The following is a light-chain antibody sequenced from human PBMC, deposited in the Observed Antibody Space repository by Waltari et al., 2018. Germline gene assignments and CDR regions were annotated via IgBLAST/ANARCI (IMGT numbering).Light chain of an antibody. CDR1: SSDVGGYNY. CDR3: SSYISSSTLEL. V-gene: IGLV2-14*03. Sequence: QSALTQPASVSGSPGQSIPISCTGTSSDVGGYNYVSWYQQHPAKAPKLIIYDVSNRPSGVSNRFSGSKSGNTASLTISGLQAEDEADYYCSSYISSSTLELFGGGTSLTVL. CDR2: DVS. J-gene: IGLJ2*01.